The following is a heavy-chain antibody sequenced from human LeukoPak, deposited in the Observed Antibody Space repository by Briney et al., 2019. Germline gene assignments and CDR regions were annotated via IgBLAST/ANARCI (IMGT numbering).Heavy chain of an antibody. D-gene: IGHD3-3*01. Sequence: GGSLRLSCAASGFTFSSYWMSWVRQAPRKGLEWVANIKQDGSEKYYVDSVKGRFTISRDNAKNSLYLQMNSLRAEDTAVYYCARANLLEPIDYWGQGTLVTVSS. CDR1: GFTFSSYW. J-gene: IGHJ4*02. CDR3: ARANLLEPIDY. V-gene: IGHV3-7*01. CDR2: IKQDGSEK.